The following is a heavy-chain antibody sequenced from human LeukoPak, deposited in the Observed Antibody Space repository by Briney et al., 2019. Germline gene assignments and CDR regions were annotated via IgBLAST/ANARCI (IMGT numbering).Heavy chain of an antibody. CDR3: ARGRSLLVYYDFWSGYPNSYYFDY. Sequence: SQTLSLTCTVSGGSISSGGYYWSWIRQHPGKGLEWIGYIYYSGSTYYNPSLKSRVTISVDTSKNQFSLKLSSVTAADTAVYYCARGRSLLVYYDFWSGYPNSYYFDYWGQGTLVTVSS. CDR2: IYYSGST. J-gene: IGHJ4*02. CDR1: GGSISSGGYY. V-gene: IGHV4-31*03. D-gene: IGHD3-3*01.